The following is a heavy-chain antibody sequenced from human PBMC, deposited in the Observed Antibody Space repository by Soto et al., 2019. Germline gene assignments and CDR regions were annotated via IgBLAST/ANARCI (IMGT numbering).Heavy chain of an antibody. Sequence: HPGGSLRLSCAASGFTFSSYWMSWVRQAPGKGLEWVANIKQDGSEKYYVDSVKGRFTISRDNAKNSLYLQMNSLGAEDTAVYYCARESYYDFWSGYYPYYYYGMDVWGQGTTVTVSS. CDR2: IKQDGSEK. V-gene: IGHV3-7*03. J-gene: IGHJ6*02. CDR3: ARESYYDFWSGYYPYYYYGMDV. CDR1: GFTFSSYW. D-gene: IGHD3-3*01.